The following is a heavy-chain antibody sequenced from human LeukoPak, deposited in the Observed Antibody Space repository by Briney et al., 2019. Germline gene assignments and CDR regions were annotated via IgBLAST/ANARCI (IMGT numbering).Heavy chain of an antibody. J-gene: IGHJ4*02. CDR1: GFTFSDYY. CDR2: ISSSGITI. Sequence: PGGSLRLSCAASGFTFSDYYMSWNRQAPGKGLERVSYISSSGITIYYADSVKGRFTISRDNAKNSLYLQMNSLRAEDTAVYYCARHKEAARTYYFDYWGQGTLVTVSS. D-gene: IGHD6-6*01. V-gene: IGHV3-11*01. CDR3: ARHKEAARTYYFDY.